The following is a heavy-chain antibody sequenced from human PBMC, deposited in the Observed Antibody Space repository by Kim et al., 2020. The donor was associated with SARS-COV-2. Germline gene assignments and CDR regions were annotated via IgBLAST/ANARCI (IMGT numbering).Heavy chain of an antibody. D-gene: IGHD5-12*01. CDR3: ARDVRDGYNRCLDY. Sequence: SVKVSCKASGGTFSSYAISWVRQAPGQGLDWMGRIISILGIANYAQKLQGRVTITADKSTSTAYMELSSLRSEDTAVYYCARDVRDGYNRCLDYWGQGTLVTVSS. CDR1: GGTFSSYA. V-gene: IGHV1-69*04. J-gene: IGHJ4*02. CDR2: IISILGIA.